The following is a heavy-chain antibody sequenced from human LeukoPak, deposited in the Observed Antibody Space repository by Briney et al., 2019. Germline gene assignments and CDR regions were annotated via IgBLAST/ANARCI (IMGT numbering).Heavy chain of an antibody. V-gene: IGHV4-59*01. D-gene: IGHD5-24*01. J-gene: IGHJ4*02. CDR3: ARVRRDGYNSPDY. CDR2: IYYSGTT. CDR1: GGSITSYY. Sequence: SETLSLTCTVSGGSITSYYWSWIRQPPGKGLECIGYIYYSGTTYYNPSPKSRVTISVDTSKNQFSLKLSSVTAADTAVYYCARVRRDGYNSPDYWGQGTLVTVSS.